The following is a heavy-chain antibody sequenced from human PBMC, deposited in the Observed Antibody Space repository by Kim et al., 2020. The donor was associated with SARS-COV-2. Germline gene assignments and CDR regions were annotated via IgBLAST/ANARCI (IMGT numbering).Heavy chain of an antibody. CDR3: VKGNPSIYGKFDY. CDR1: GFTFSTYA. CDR2: ISASSENA. J-gene: IGHJ4*02. V-gene: IGHV3-23*01. D-gene: IGHD1-1*01. Sequence: GGSLRLSCAASGFTFSTYAMTWVRQAPGKGLEWVASISASSENAYYAGSVKGRFTISRDNSKNTLFLQMSSLRAEDTAVYYCVKGNPSIYGKFDYWGQGTLVTVSS.